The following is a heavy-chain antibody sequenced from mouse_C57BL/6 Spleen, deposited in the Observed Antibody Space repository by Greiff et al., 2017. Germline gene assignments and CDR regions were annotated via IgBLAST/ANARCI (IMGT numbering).Heavy chain of an antibody. D-gene: IGHD2-3*01. CDR1: GYTFTSYW. CDR3: VLSDGYYLDY. J-gene: IGHJ2*01. V-gene: IGHV1-61*01. Sequence: VQLQQPGAELVRPGSSVKLSCKASGYTFTSYWMDWVKQRPGQGLEWIGNIYPSDSETHYNQKFKDKATLTVDNSSSTAYMQLSILTSEDSAVYYCVLSDGYYLDYWGQGTTLTVSA. CDR2: IYPSDSET.